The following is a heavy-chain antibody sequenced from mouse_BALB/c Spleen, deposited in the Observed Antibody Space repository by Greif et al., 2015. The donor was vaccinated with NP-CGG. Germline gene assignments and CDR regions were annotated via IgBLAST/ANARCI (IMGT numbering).Heavy chain of an antibody. CDR2: INPDSGTI. D-gene: IGHD1-1*01. CDR1: GFDFSRYW. Sequence: VQLQQSGGGLVQPGGSLKLSCAASGFDFSRYWMSWVRQAPGKGLEWIGEINPDSGTINYTPSLKDKFIISRDNAKNTLYLQMSKVRSEDTALYYCARRYYYGRYFDVWGAGTTVTVSS. V-gene: IGHV4-1*02. J-gene: IGHJ1*01. CDR3: ARRYYYGRYFDV.